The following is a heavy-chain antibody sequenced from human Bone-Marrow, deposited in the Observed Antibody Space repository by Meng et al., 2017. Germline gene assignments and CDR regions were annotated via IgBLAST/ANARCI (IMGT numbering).Heavy chain of an antibody. V-gene: IGHV3-7*01. CDR1: GFTFSSHW. D-gene: IGHD4-17*01. CDR3: ARDDYGVVLGY. CDR2: IKQDGSEK. J-gene: IGHJ4*02. Sequence: GESLKISCAASGFTFSSHWMSWVRQAPGKGLEWVANIKQDGSEKYYVDSVKGRFTISRDNAKNSLYLQMNSLRAEDTAVYYCARDDYGVVLGYWGQGTLVTVSS.